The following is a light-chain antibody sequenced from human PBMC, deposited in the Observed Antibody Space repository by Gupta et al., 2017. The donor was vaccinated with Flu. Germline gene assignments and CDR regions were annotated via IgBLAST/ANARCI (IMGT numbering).Light chain of an antibody. CDR3: QQHNNYSRT. Sequence: PSSLSASVGDRVTITCRASQSINNWLSWYQQKPGKAPKVLIYKASTLQSGVPSRFSGSGSGTEFTLTISSLQPDDFATYYCQQHNNYSRTFGHGTKVHIK. CDR2: KAS. CDR1: QSINNW. V-gene: IGKV1-5*03. J-gene: IGKJ3*01.